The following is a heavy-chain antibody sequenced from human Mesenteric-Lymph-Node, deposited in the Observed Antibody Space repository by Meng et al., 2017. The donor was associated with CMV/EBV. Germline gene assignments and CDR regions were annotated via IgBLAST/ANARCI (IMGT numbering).Heavy chain of an antibody. Sequence: GESLKISCAASGFTLSDYYMSWIRQAPGKGLEWISYISSSGNTIYYADSVKGRFTISRDNAKNSLYLQMNSLRAEDTAVYYCAKRGAAFDYWGQGTLVTVSS. D-gene: IGHD1-26*01. CDR3: AKRGAAFDY. CDR2: ISSSGNTI. V-gene: IGHV3-11*01. J-gene: IGHJ4*02. CDR1: GFTLSDYY.